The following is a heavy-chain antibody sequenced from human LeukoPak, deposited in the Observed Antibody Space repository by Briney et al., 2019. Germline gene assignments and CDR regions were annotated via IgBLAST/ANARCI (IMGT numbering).Heavy chain of an antibody. CDR1: GGSFSGYY. J-gene: IGHJ4*02. CDR3: ARGYSRSWVTFDY. CDR2: INHSGST. D-gene: IGHD6-13*01. V-gene: IGHV4-34*01. Sequence: SETLSLTCAVYGGSFSGYYWSWIRQPPGKGLEWIGEINHSGSTNYNPSLKSRVTISVDTSKNQFSLKLSSVTAADTAVYYCARGYSRSWVTFDYWGQGTLVAVSS.